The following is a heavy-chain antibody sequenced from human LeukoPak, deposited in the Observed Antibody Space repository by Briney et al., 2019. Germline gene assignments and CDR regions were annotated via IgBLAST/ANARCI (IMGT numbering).Heavy chain of an antibody. J-gene: IGHJ4*02. CDR3: AGPPSPLWTRSFDY. Sequence: GGSLRLSCAASGFTFSRYWMSWVRQAPGKGLEWVSYIKQDGSEKYYVDSVKGRFTISRDNAKNSLYLQMNILRAEDTAVYYCAGPPSPLWTRSFDYWGQGTLVTVSS. D-gene: IGHD3-10*01. CDR2: IKQDGSEK. CDR1: GFTFSRYW. V-gene: IGHV3-7*01.